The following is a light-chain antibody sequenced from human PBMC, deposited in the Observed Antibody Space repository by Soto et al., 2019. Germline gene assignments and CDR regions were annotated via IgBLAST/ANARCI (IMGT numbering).Light chain of an antibody. J-gene: IGKJ5*01. CDR3: KQHSNWQIT. Sequence: EIVSTQSPSNRFLSPVQRATLSFLASQNVRSYLAWYQQKPGQDNRIIIYDEYNRATGITARFSGSGSGTDFTLTIRSIEPEDFAVYYCKQHSNWQITLGIGTRVEI. CDR1: QNVRSY. V-gene: IGKV3-11*01. CDR2: DEY.